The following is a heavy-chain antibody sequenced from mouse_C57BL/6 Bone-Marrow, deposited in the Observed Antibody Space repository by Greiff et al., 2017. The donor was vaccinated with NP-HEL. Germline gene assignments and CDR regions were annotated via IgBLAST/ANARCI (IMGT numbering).Heavy chain of an antibody. CDR1: GYTFTSYW. J-gene: IGHJ3*01. CDR3: ATYGRSF. CDR2: IDPSDSYT. Sequence: QVQLQQPGAELVRPGTSVKLSCKASGYTFTSYWMHWVKQRPGQGLEWIGVIDPSDSYTNYNQKFKGKATLTVDTSSSTAYMQLSSLTSEDSAVYYCATYGRSFWGQGTLVTVSA. V-gene: IGHV1-59*01. D-gene: IGHD1-1*01.